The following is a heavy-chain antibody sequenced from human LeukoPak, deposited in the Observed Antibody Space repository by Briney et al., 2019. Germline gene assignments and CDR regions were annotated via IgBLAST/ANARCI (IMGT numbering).Heavy chain of an antibody. CDR2: IRSKANSYAT. V-gene: IGHV3-73*01. CDR1: GFTFSGSA. CDR3: TGSIASSGDWYFDL. Sequence: GGSLRLSCAASGFTFSGSAIHWVRQASGKGLEWVGRIRSKANSYATAYAASVKGRFTISRDDSQNTAFLQMNSLKIEDTAGYYCTGSIASSGDWYFDLWGGGSLVTVSS. D-gene: IGHD6-6*01. J-gene: IGHJ2*01.